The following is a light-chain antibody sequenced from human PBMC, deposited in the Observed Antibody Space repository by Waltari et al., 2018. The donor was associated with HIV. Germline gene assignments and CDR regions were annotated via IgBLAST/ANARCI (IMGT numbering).Light chain of an antibody. CDR3: QQYNTFPLS. Sequence: DIQMTQSPSTLSASVGDRVTITCRASQSISSGWLAWYQQKSVTAPKLLIYKASTLESGVPSRFSGSGSGTEFTLTINSLQPDDYATYYCQQYNTFPLSFGGGTKVEIK. J-gene: IGKJ4*01. CDR1: QSISSGW. CDR2: KAS. V-gene: IGKV1-5*03.